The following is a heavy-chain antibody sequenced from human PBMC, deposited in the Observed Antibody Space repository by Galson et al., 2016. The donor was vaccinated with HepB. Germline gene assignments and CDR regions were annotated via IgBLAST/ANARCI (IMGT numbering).Heavy chain of an antibody. D-gene: IGHD4-17*01. V-gene: IGHV3-33*01. CDR1: GFTFSNYG. CDR2: IYSDGRKI. Sequence: SLRLSCAASGFTFSNYGFHWARHTPAKGLEWVAFIYSDGRKISYGNSVKGRFTISRDNSKHTVYLEMNSLRAEDTAVYYCARAHYGVLPLDYWGQGTLVTVSA. J-gene: IGHJ4*02. CDR3: ARAHYGVLPLDY.